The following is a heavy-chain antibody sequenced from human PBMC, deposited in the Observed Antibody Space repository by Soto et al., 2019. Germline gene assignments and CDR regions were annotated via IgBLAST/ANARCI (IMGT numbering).Heavy chain of an antibody. V-gene: IGHV1-69*13. J-gene: IGHJ3*02. D-gene: IGHD3-22*01. Sequence: SVKVSCKASGGTFSSYAISWVRQAPGQGLEWMGGIIPIFGTANYAQKFQGRVTITADESTSTAYMELSSLRSEDTAVYYCARDRGRGFHDSSGSPDAFDIWGQGTMVTVSS. CDR3: ARDRGRGFHDSSGSPDAFDI. CDR1: GGTFSSYA. CDR2: IIPIFGTA.